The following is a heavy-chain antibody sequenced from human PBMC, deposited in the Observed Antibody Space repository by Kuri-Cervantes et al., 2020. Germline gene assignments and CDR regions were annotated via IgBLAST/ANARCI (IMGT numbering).Heavy chain of an antibody. V-gene: IGHV3-74*01. CDR1: GFTFSSYW. CDR3: ARGGSGVFGVAPS. D-gene: IGHD3-3*01. J-gene: IGHJ4*02. CDR2: INSDGSST. Sequence: GGSLRLSCAASGFTFSSYWMHWVRQAPGKGLVWVSRINSDGSSTSYADSVMGRFTISRDNAKNTLYLQMNSLRAEDTAVYYCARGGSGVFGVAPSWGQGTLVTVSS.